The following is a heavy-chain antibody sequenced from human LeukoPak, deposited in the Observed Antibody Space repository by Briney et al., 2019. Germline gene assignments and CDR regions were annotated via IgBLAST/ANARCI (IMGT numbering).Heavy chain of an antibody. J-gene: IGHJ4*02. Sequence: SVKVSCKASGGTFISYAISWVRQASGQGLEWMGGIIPIFGTANYAQKFQGRVTITADESTSTAYMELSSLRSEDTAVYYCARLSSGWSGDYWGQGTLVTVSS. CDR3: ARLSSGWSGDY. V-gene: IGHV1-69*13. CDR2: IIPIFGTA. CDR1: GGTFISYA. D-gene: IGHD6-19*01.